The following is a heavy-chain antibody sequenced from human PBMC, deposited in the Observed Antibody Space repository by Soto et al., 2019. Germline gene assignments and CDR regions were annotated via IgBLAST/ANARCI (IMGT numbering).Heavy chain of an antibody. CDR3: AKHRAAGLFDY. CDR2: ISYDGSNK. Sequence: GGSLRLSCAASGFTFSSYGMHWVRQAPGKGLEWVAVISYDGSNKYYADSVKGRFTISRDNSKNTLYLQMNSLRAEDTAVYYCAKHRAAGLFDYWGQGTLVTVSS. CDR1: GFTFSSYG. J-gene: IGHJ4*02. D-gene: IGHD6-25*01. V-gene: IGHV3-30*18.